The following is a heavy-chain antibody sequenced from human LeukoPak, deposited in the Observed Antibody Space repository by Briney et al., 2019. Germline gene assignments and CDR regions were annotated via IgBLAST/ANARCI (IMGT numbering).Heavy chain of an antibody. V-gene: IGHV4-34*01. J-gene: IGHJ1*01. Sequence: SETLSLTCAVYGGSFSGYYWSWIRQPPGKGLEWIGEINHSGSTNYNPSLKSRVTISVDTSKNQFSLKLSSVTAADTAVYYCARDEGSSWYNGYFQHWGQGTLVTVSS. CDR2: INHSGST. CDR3: ARDEGSSWYNGYFQH. CDR1: GGSFSGYY. D-gene: IGHD6-13*01.